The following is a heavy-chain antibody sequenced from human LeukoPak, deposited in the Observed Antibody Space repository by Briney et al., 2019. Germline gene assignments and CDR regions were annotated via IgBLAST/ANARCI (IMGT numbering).Heavy chain of an antibody. CDR3: AKAYYDSSGSLRRSFDY. J-gene: IGHJ4*02. D-gene: IGHD3-22*01. CDR1: GFTFSSYA. V-gene: IGHV3-23*01. CDR2: IRGSGGGT. Sequence: GRSLRLSCAASGFTFSSYAMRWVRQAPGKGRGWVSAIRGSGGGTYYADSVKGRFTISRDNSKNTLYLQMNSLRAEDTAVYYCAKAYYDSSGSLRRSFDYWGQGTLVTVSS.